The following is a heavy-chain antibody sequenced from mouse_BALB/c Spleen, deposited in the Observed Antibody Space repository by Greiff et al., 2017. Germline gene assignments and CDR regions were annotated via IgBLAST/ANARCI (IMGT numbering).Heavy chain of an antibody. D-gene: IGHD4-1*01. J-gene: IGHJ2*01. CDR3: ARHRTGSYYFDY. Sequence: EVKVVESGGDLVKPGGSLKLSCAASGFTFSSYGMSWVRQTPDKRLEWVATISSGGSYTYYPDSVKGRFTISRDNAKYTLYLQMSSLKSEDTAMYYCARHRTGSYYFDYWGQGTTLTVSS. CDR2: ISSGGSYT. V-gene: IGHV5-6*01. CDR1: GFTFSSYG.